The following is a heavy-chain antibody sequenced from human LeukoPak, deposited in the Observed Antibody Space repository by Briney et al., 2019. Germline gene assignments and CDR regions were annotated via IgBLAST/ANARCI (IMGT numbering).Heavy chain of an antibody. CDR2: IYYSGST. D-gene: IGHD3-3*01. J-gene: IGHJ5*02. CDR1: GGSISSYY. Sequence: SETLSLTCTVSGGSISSYYWSWIRQPPGKGLELIGYIYYSGSTNYNPSLKSRVTISVDTSKNQFSLKLSSVTAADTAVYYCARYGVEGFWSGYRTNWFDPWGQGTLVTVSS. V-gene: IGHV4-59*01. CDR3: ARYGVEGFWSGYRTNWFDP.